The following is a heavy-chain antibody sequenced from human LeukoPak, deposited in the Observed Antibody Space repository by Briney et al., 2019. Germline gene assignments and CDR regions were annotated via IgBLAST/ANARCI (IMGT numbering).Heavy chain of an antibody. CDR3: TKDSGPSSGVIIDTGFDS. CDR2: ISYDGSKR. V-gene: IGHV3-30*18. Sequence: GRSLRLSCAASGFPFSAYGMHWVRQAPGKGPEWVAVISYDGSKRHYGDSVKGRFLISRDNSKSTVFLQMTSLRPEDTAFYFCTKDSGPSSGVIIDTGFDSWGQGTLVTVS. CDR1: GFPFSAYG. D-gene: IGHD3-10*01. J-gene: IGHJ4*02.